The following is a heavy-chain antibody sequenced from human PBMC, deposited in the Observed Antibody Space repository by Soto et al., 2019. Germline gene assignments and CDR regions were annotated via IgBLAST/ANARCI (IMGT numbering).Heavy chain of an antibody. Sequence: GGSLRLSCAASGFTFSNAWMNWVRQAPGKGLEWVGRIKSKTEGGTTDYAAPVQGRFTISRDDSKNTLYLQMNSLKTEDTALYYCATEGSYWGPGTLVTVSS. V-gene: IGHV3-15*01. CDR2: IKSKTEGGTT. CDR1: GFTFSNAW. D-gene: IGHD3-10*01. J-gene: IGHJ4*02. CDR3: ATEGSY.